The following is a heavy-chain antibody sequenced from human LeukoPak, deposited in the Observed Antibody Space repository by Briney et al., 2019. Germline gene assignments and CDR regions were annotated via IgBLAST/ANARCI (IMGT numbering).Heavy chain of an antibody. CDR2: FDPKDGET. J-gene: IGHJ6*03. CDR1: GFTLSELS. V-gene: IGHV1-24*01. CDR3: ATGVYCATTTCPGHGNYYYFMDV. Sequence: GASVKVSCKVSGFTLSELSMHWVRPAPGKGLEWVGGFDPKDGETVYGEMFRDRVILTDDRSSNTAYMDLSSLGADDTAVYYCATGVYCATTTCPGHGNYYYFMDVWGEGTTVTV. D-gene: IGHD2-21*01.